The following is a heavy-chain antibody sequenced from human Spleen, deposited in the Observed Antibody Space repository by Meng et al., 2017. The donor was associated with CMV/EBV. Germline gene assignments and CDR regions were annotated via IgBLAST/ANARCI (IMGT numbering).Heavy chain of an antibody. CDR2: IIPIFGTP. CDR3: AGNHGGSSVWYYFPY. Sequence: SGGTFSSDAINWVRQAPGQGLEWMGGIIPIFGTPNYAQNFQGRVTITADESSNTVYMELSSLRSEDTAIYYCAGNHGGSSVWYYFPYWGQGTLVTVSS. D-gene: IGHD2/OR15-2a*01. CDR1: GGTFSSDA. J-gene: IGHJ4*02. V-gene: IGHV1-69*01.